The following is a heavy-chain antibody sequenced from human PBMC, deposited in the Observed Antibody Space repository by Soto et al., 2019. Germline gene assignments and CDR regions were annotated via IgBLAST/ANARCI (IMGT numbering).Heavy chain of an antibody. CDR1: SGPTSSHN. V-gene: IGHV4-59*08. D-gene: IGHD1-1*01. J-gene: IGHJ6*02. Sequence: QVQLQQSGPGLVKPSETLSLTCSVSSGPTSSHNWGWIRQTPGRGLEWLGYVYSTGGTSYNHSLNSRVTISADTCTNHISLPLTSVTGADTAVYYCVRQGIGNLHGLVDVWGQGTTVRVSS. CDR2: VYSTGGT. CDR3: VRQGIGNLHGLVDV.